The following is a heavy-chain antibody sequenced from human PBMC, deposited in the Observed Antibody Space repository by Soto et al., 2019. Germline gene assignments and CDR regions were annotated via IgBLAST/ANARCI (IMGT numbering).Heavy chain of an antibody. V-gene: IGHV3-30-3*01. Sequence: QVRLVESGGGVVQPGRSLRLSCVGSGYTFSSYGVHWVRQAPGKGLDWVAFVSHEGSNKYYADSVKGRFTISRDNSNNILSLQMIRRRADETAVYYCARDGNIAAAVLYFARAVWVPGTTVTVFS. CDR1: GYTFSSYG. CDR3: ARDGNIAAAVLYFARAV. CDR2: VSHEGSNK. J-gene: IGHJ6*02. D-gene: IGHD6-25*01.